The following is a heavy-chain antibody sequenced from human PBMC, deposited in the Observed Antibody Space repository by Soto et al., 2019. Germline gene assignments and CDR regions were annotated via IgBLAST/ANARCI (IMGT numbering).Heavy chain of an antibody. CDR3: ARVERGTVTTVVDAFDI. V-gene: IGHV4-61*01. CDR2: MSHSGGT. J-gene: IGHJ3*02. CDR1: GGFVSSGSYY. Sequence: SETLSLTCAVYGGFVSSGSYYWSWIRQPPGKGLEWIGEMSHSGGTHFNPSLKGRVTISVDTSKNQFSLNISSVTAADTALYYCARVERGTVTTVVDAFDIWGPGTMVTVSS. D-gene: IGHD1-1*01.